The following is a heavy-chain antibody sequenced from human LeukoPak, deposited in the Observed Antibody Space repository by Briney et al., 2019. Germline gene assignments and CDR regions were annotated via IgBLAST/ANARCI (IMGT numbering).Heavy chain of an antibody. V-gene: IGHV3-7*03. CDR2: IKEDGGEI. CDR3: ARSGYSHSWDY. J-gene: IGHJ4*02. CDR1: GFTFSSYW. Sequence: GGSLRLSCAASGFTFSSYWMSWVRQAPGKGLEWVANIKEDGGEIHFVDSMKGRFTIPRDNAKNSLYLQMNSLRGDDTAVYYCARSGYSHSWDYWGQGTLVIVSS. D-gene: IGHD1-26*01.